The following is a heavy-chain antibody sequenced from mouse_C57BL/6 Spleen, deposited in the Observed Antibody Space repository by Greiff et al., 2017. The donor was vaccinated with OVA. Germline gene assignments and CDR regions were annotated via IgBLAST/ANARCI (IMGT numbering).Heavy chain of an antibody. CDR3: ALRGEPDYLDY. J-gene: IGHJ2*01. CDR1: GYAFTNYL. CDR2: INPGSGGT. V-gene: IGHV1-54*01. Sequence: QVQLQQSGAELVRPGTSVKVSCKASGYAFTNYLIEWVKQRPGQGLEWIGVINPGSGGTNYNEKFKGKATLTADKSSSTAYMQLSSLTSEDSAVYFCALRGEPDYLDYWGQGTTLTVSS.